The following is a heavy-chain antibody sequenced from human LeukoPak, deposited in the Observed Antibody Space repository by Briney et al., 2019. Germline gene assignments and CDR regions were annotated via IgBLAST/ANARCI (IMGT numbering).Heavy chain of an antibody. J-gene: IGHJ4*02. CDR3: ARDRVPAALHFDH. Sequence: SETLSLTCTVSGGSISSHYWSWIRQPPGKGLEWIGCIYYSGSTNYNPSLKSRITISVDTSKNQFSLKLSSVTAADTAVYYCARDRVPAALHFDHWGQGTLVTVSS. D-gene: IGHD2-2*01. CDR2: IYYSGST. V-gene: IGHV4-59*11. CDR1: GGSISSHY.